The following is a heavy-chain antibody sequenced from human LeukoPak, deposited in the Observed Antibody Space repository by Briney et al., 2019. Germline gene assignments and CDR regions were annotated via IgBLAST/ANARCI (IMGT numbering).Heavy chain of an antibody. J-gene: IGHJ4*02. V-gene: IGHV3-23*01. Sequence: PGGSLRLSCAASGFTFSSYAMSWVRQAPGKGLEWVSAISGSGGSTYYADSVKGRFTISRDNSKNTLYLQMNSLRAEDTAVYYCAKEGTYYDFWSGYTDFDYWGQGTLVTVSS. CDR2: ISGSGGST. CDR3: AKEGTYYDFWSGYTDFDY. CDR1: GFTFSSYA. D-gene: IGHD3-3*01.